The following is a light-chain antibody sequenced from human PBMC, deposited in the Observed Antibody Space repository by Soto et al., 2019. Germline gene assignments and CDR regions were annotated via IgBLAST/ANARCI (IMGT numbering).Light chain of an antibody. CDR1: QTISSS. V-gene: IGKV1-39*01. J-gene: IGKJ3*01. Sequence: DIQMTQSPSSLSASVGDRVTITCRASQTISSSLNWYQQKPGKAPKLLIYGASSLQSGVPSRFSGSGSETDFTLTISSLQPEDFATYSCQQSYSSPRTFGPGTRLYIK. CDR3: QQSYSSPRT. CDR2: GAS.